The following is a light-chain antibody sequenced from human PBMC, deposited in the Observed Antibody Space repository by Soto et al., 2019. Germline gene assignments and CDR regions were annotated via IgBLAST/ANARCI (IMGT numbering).Light chain of an antibody. CDR2: GAS. V-gene: IGKV3-20*01. CDR1: QSVSSNY. J-gene: IGKJ5*01. CDR3: QQYGGSPPIT. Sequence: EIVLTQSPGTLSLSPGERATLSCRASQSVSSNYLAWYQQKPGQAPRLLIYGASSRATGIPDRFSGSGSGTDFNLTISRLEPEDFAVYYCQQYGGSPPITFGQGTRLEIK.